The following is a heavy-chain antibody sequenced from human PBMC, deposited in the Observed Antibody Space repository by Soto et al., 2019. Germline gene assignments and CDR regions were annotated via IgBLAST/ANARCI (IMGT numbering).Heavy chain of an antibody. D-gene: IGHD5-12*01. CDR3: ARTDGYEIEY. Sequence: GESLKISCKASGYSFSNYWIGWVRQMPGKGLEWMAIINPGDSESRYSPSFQGQVTLSVDKSINTVFLQWSSLEASDTAMYYCARTDGYEIEYWGQGTQVTVSS. CDR1: GYSFSNYW. CDR2: INPGDSES. J-gene: IGHJ4*02. V-gene: IGHV5-51*01.